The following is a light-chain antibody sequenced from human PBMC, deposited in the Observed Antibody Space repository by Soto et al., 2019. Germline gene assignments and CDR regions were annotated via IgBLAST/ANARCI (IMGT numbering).Light chain of an antibody. CDR2: GAS. V-gene: IGKV1-27*01. CDR3: QKYGSAPLT. Sequence: DIQMTQSPSSLSASAGERVTFTCRASQGISNYLAWYLQKPGETPKLLIYGASTLQSGVPARFSGSGSGTDFTLTISSLQPEDVGTYYCQKYGSAPLTFGGGTKVEMK. J-gene: IGKJ4*01. CDR1: QGISNY.